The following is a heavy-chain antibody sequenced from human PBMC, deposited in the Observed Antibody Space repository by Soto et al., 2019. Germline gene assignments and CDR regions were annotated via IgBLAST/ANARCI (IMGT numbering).Heavy chain of an antibody. D-gene: IGHD3-10*01. J-gene: IGHJ6*02. CDR2: ISGGGDTT. CDR3: AKGSGSGTYYSMGYFYYGMDV. V-gene: IGHV3-23*01. CDR1: GLTLIRHA. Sequence: PGGSLRLSCAASGLTLIRHAMNWVRQAPGKGLEWVSGISGGGDTTNYADSVKGRFTISRDNSKDTLYLQMNSLRAEDTAVYYCAKGSGSGTYYSMGYFYYGMDVWGPGTTVTVSS.